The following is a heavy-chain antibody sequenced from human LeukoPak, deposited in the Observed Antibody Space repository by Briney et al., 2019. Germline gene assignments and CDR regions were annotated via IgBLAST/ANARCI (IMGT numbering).Heavy chain of an antibody. Sequence: SETLSLTCSISGDSISTYYWSWIRQTPGKGLEWIGYIYYSGDTNYNPSLKSRVTISVDTSKNQFSLKLISVTAADTAVYYCARGLGDYYGSGTHFHHLFDYWGQGTLVSVSS. V-gene: IGHV4-59*01. CDR2: IYYSGDT. J-gene: IGHJ4*02. CDR1: GDSISTYY. CDR3: ARGLGDYYGSGTHFHHLFDY. D-gene: IGHD3-10*01.